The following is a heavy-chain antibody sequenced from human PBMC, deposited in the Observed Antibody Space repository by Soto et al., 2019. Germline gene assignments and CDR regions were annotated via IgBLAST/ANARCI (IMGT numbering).Heavy chain of an antibody. CDR3: TRDPTTSIVTDY. J-gene: IGHJ4*02. CDR1: GFTFSNYW. D-gene: IGHD2-21*01. Sequence: GGSLRLSCVASGFTFSNYWMHWVRQAPGKGLEWVSRISSDGSSTTYADSVKGRFTISRDNSKNTVYLQMNTLRAEDTGVYYCTRDPTTSIVTDYWGQGTLVTVSS. CDR2: ISSDGSST. V-gene: IGHV3-74*01.